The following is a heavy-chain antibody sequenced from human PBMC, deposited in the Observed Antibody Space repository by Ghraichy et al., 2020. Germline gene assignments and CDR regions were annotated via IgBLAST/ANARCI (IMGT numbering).Heavy chain of an antibody. CDR3: ASAVFTHFEWYYFDY. J-gene: IGHJ4*02. CDR1: GGSISGSTYY. CDR2: ISYSGAT. V-gene: IGHV4-39*01. Sequence: SETLSLTCNVSGGSISGSTYYWGWIRQPPGKGLEWIATISYSGATYFSPSLRSRVTISVDTSENQFSLRLSSVTAADTAVYYCASAVFTHFEWYYFDYWGRGTLVTVSS. D-gene: IGHD3-9*01.